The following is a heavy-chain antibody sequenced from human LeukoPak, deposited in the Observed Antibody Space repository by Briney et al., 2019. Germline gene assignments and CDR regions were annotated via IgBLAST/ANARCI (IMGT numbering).Heavy chain of an antibody. D-gene: IGHD6-13*01. CDR3: ARAIAAAGTGDY. J-gene: IGHJ4*02. V-gene: IGHV4-38-2*01. CDR1: GYSISSGYY. CDR2: IYHSGST. Sequence: SETLSLTCAVSGYSISSGYYWGWIRQPPGKGLDWIGSIYHSGSTYYNPSLKRRATISVDTSKNKFSLKLSSVTAADTAVYYCARAIAAAGTGDYWGQGTLVTVSS.